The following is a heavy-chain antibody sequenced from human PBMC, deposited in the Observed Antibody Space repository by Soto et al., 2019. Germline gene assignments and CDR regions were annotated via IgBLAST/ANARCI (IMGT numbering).Heavy chain of an antibody. Sequence: QLQLHNSGSTLVKPSQTLSLTCGVSGASVNSGSHSWSWIRQTPGQGLEWIGFIFHSGAAFYNPSRQSRVTISGDRSNTLFSLRLTSVTAADTAIYYCATSPRGDYPSDAFDVWGQGTMVTVSS. CDR2: IFHSGAA. CDR1: GASVNSGSHS. J-gene: IGHJ3*01. CDR3: ATSPRGDYPSDAFDV. D-gene: IGHD4-17*01. V-gene: IGHV4-30-2*01.